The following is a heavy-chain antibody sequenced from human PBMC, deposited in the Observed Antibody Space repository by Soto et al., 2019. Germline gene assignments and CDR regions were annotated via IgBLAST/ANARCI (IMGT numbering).Heavy chain of an antibody. J-gene: IGHJ4*02. D-gene: IGHD2-2*02. CDR2: INAGNGNT. CDR1: GYTFTSYA. CDR3: AKSATVPAAIAY. V-gene: IGHV1-3*01. Sequence: ASVKVSCKASGYTFTSYAMHWVRQAPGQRLEWMGWINAGNGNTKYSQKFQGSVTITRDTSASTAYMELSSLRSEDTAVYYCAKSATVPAAIAYWGQGTLVTVSS.